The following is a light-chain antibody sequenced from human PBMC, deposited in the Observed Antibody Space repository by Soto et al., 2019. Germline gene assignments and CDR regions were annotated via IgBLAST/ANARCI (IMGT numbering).Light chain of an antibody. J-gene: IGKJ4*01. CDR1: QSISSW. CDR3: QQYNSYSPLT. CDR2: DAF. Sequence: DIQMTQSPSSLSASVGDRVTITCRVSQSISSWLAWYQQKPGKAPKLLIFDAFSLESGAPSRFSGSRSGTEFTLTISSLQPDDYATYYCQQYNSYSPLTFGGGTKVDI. V-gene: IGKV1-5*01.